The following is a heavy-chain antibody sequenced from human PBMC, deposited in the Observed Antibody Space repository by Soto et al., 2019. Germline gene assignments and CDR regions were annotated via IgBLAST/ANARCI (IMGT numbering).Heavy chain of an antibody. CDR3: ARAPGGDIVVLRAAGSWFDP. J-gene: IGHJ5*02. D-gene: IGHD2-2*01. CDR2: INHSGST. Sequence: QVQLQQWGAGLLKPSETLSLTCAVYGGSFSGYYWSWIRQPPGKGLEWIGEINHSGSTNYNPSLKSRVTISVDTSKNQFALKLRSVPAADTAVYYCARAPGGDIVVLRAAGSWFDPWGQGTPVNLSS. V-gene: IGHV4-34*01. CDR1: GGSFSGYY.